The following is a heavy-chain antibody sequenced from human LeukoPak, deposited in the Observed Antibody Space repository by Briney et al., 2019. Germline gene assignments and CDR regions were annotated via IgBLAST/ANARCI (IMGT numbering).Heavy chain of an antibody. D-gene: IGHD6-19*01. CDR2: ISSSSSYI. Sequence: GGSLRLSCAASGFTFSSYAMSWVRQAPGKGLEWVSSISSSSSYIYYADSVKGRFTISRDNAKNSLYLQMNSLRAEDTAVYYCATLAVAGTSSFDYWGQGTLVTVSS. CDR3: ATLAVAGTSSFDY. V-gene: IGHV3-21*01. J-gene: IGHJ4*02. CDR1: GFTFSSYA.